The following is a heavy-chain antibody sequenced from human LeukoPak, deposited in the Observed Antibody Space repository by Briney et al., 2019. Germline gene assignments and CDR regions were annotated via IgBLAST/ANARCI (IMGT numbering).Heavy chain of an antibody. J-gene: IGHJ1*01. CDR2: IYYSGST. V-gene: IGHV4-31*03. D-gene: IGHD5-24*01. CDR1: GGSISSGGYY. Sequence: SETLSLTCTVSGGSISSGGYYWSWIRQHPGKGLEWIGYIYYSGSTYYNPSLKSRVTISVDTSKNQFSLKLSSVTAADTAVYYCATYMATIIGDEHAEYFQHWGQGTLVTVSS. CDR3: ATYMATIIGDEHAEYFQH.